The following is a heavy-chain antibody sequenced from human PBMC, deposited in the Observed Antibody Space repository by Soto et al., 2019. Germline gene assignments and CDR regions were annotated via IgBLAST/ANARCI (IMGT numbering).Heavy chain of an antibody. CDR1: GGTFSIYA. J-gene: IGHJ5*02. CDR3: ARDPLSVGQLDWFDP. V-gene: IGHV1-69*06. Sequence: SVKVSCTASGGTFSIYAISWVRQAPGQGLEWMGGIIPIFGTANYAQKFHGRVTITADKSTSTAYMELSSLRSEDTAVYYCARDPLSVGQLDWFDPWGQGTLVTVSS. CDR2: IIPIFGTA. D-gene: IGHD6-6*01.